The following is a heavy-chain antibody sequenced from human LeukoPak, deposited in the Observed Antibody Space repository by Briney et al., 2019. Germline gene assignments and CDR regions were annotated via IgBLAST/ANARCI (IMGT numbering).Heavy chain of an antibody. CDR2: IQKDGSEK. J-gene: IGHJ4*02. V-gene: IGHV3-7*01. D-gene: IGHD3-22*01. CDR3: VRLWDSSGFFGY. CDR1: GFTFCNYW. Sequence: GSLTLSCFASGFTFCNYWVSWVRQAPGKGPEWVANIQKDGSEKHYVASVEGRFTISRDNAENSLFLQLNSLRVGDTAVYYCVRLWDSSGFFGYWGQGALVTVSS.